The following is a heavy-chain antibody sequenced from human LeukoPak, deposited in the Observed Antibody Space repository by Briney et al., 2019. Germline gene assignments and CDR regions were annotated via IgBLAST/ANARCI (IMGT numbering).Heavy chain of an antibody. CDR1: GFTFSSYA. Sequence: GGSLRLSCAAPGFTFSSYAMSWVRQAPGKGLEWVSDISGSGGSTYYADSVKGRFTISRGNSKNTLYLQMNSLRAEDTAVYYCAKGAMVRGVIMGNNWFDPWGQGTLVTVSS. V-gene: IGHV3-23*01. CDR2: ISGSGGST. CDR3: AKGAMVRGVIMGNNWFDP. J-gene: IGHJ5*02. D-gene: IGHD3-10*01.